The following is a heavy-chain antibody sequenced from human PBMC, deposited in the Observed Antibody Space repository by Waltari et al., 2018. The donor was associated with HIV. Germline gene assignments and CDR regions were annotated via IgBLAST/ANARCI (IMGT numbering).Heavy chain of an antibody. J-gene: IGHJ4*02. CDR1: GFTFSSYW. CDR2: SNEDGSST. D-gene: IGHD4-4*01. Sequence: EVQLVESGGGLVQPGGSLRLSCAASGFTFSSYWLPWVRQAPGKGLVLVSRSNEDGSSTTYADSVKGRLTISRDNAKNTLYLQMNSLRDEDTAVYYCATFPINDHSNKRLGYWGQGTLVTVSS. CDR3: ATFPINDHSNKRLGY. V-gene: IGHV3-74*01.